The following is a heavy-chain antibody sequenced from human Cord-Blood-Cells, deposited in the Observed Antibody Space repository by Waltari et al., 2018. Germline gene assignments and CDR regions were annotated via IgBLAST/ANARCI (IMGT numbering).Heavy chain of an antibody. CDR2: IDPSSGGT. CDR3: ARVLTAGVRWFDP. J-gene: IGHJ5*02. D-gene: IGHD6-19*01. Sequence: QVQLVQSGAEVKKPGASVKVSCKASGYTFTGYYMHWVRQAPGQGLEWMGWIDPSSGGTNYAQKFQGRVTMTRDTSISTAYMELSRLRSDDTAVYYCARVLTAGVRWFDPWGQGTLVTVSS. CDR1: GYTFTGYY. V-gene: IGHV1-2*02.